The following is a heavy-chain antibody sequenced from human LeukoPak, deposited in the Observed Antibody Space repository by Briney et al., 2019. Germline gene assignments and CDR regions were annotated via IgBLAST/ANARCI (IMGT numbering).Heavy chain of an antibody. CDR2: VYHNGET. D-gene: IGHD1-26*01. V-gene: IGHV4-38-2*02. J-gene: IGHJ6*03. Sequence: PSETLSLTCTVSGYSISTNYYWAWLRQSPGTGLGWIGSVYHNGETYYTPSLKSRVIMSVDTSKNEFSLRLTSVTAADTAVYYCVTPRSWELSDMAVWGKGTTVVVSS. CDR3: VTPRSWELSDMAV. CDR1: GYSISTNYY.